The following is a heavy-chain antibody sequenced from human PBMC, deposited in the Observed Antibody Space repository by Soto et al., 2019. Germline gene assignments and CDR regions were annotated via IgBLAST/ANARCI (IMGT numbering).Heavy chain of an antibody. CDR3: ARADRTLVTSYGLDV. Sequence: PSETLSLTCAVSGGSFSGFYWTWIRQPPGEGLEWIGEINHSGTTNFNPSLRSRLTISLDSSKKRFSLKLTSMTAADAAVYYCARADRTLVTSYGLDVWGQGTTVTVSS. V-gene: IGHV4-34*01. J-gene: IGHJ6*02. D-gene: IGHD2-21*02. CDR1: GGSFSGFY. CDR2: INHSGTT.